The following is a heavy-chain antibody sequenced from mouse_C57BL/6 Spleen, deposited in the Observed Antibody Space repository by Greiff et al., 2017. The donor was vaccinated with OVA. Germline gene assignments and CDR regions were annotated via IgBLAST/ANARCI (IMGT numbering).Heavy chain of an antibody. V-gene: IGHV1-82*01. J-gene: IGHJ1*03. CDR1: GYAFSSSW. CDR3: ARPDFDV. Sequence: QVQLQQSGPELVKPGASVKISCKASGYAFSSSWMNWVKQRPGKGLEWIGRIYPGDGDTNYNGKFKGKATLTADKSSSTAYMQLSSLTSEDSAVYGCARPDFDVWGTGTTVTVSS. CDR2: IYPGDGDT.